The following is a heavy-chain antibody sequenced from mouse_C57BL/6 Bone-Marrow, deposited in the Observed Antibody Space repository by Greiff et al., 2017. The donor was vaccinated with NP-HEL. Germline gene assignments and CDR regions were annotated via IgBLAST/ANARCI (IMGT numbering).Heavy chain of an antibody. D-gene: IGHD2-3*01. CDR1: GYTFTDYY. CDR3: AGGGGLLPAWFAY. V-gene: IGHV1-19*01. J-gene: IGHJ3*01. Sequence: VQLQQSGPVLVKPGASVKMSCKASGYTFTDYYMNWVKQSHGKSLEWIGVINPYNGGTSYNQKFKGKATMTVDKSSSTAYMRLNSLTSEDSAVYYCAGGGGLLPAWFAYWGQGTLVTVSA. CDR2: INPYNGGT.